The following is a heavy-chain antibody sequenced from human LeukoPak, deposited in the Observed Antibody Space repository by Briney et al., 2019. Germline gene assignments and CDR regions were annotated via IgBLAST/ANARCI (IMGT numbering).Heavy chain of an antibody. V-gene: IGHV3-23*01. CDR1: GFTFNIYA. J-gene: IGHJ4*02. D-gene: IGHD3-22*01. Sequence: GGSLRLSCAASGFTFNIYAMSWVRLAPGKELDWVSAISGSGGSTYYADSVKGRFTISRDNSKNTLYLQMNSLRAEDTAVYYCAKERVTYYYDSSTPYYFDYWGQGTLVTVSS. CDR3: AKERVTYYYDSSTPYYFDY. CDR2: ISGSGGST.